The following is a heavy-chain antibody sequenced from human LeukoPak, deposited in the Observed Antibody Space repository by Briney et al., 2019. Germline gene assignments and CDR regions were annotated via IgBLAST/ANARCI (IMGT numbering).Heavy chain of an antibody. V-gene: IGHV3-23*01. J-gene: IGHJ3*02. Sequence: GGSQRLSCAAAGFSFSSYAISWVRQAPGKGLEWVSAISGSGGSTYYADSVKGRFTISRDNSKNTLYLQMNSLRAEDTAVYYCAKDLGITMIVVPDGFDIWGQGTMVTVSS. CDR2: ISGSGGST. D-gene: IGHD3-22*01. CDR1: GFSFSSYA. CDR3: AKDLGITMIVVPDGFDI.